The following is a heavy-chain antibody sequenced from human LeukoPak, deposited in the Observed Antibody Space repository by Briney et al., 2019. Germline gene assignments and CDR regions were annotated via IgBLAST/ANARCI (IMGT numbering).Heavy chain of an antibody. V-gene: IGHV4-4*02. D-gene: IGHD6-13*01. Sequence: PSETLSLTCAVSGGSISSSNWWSWVRQPPGKGLEWIGEIYHSGSTNYNPSLKSRVTMSVDKSKNQFSLKLSSVTAADTAVYYCARGPAGTGNHFDYWGQGTLVTVSS. CDR1: GGSISSSNW. J-gene: IGHJ4*02. CDR3: ARGPAGTGNHFDY. CDR2: IYHSGST.